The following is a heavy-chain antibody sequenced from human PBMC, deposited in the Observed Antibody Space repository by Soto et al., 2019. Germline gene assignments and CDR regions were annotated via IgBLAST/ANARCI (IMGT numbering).Heavy chain of an antibody. V-gene: IGHV3-30*18. Sequence: GGSLRLSCAASGFTFSSYGMHWVRQAPGKGLEWVAVISYDGSNKYYADSVKGRFTISRDSSKNTLYLEMNSLRPEDTAVYYCAKGEYYYGSGSPYYGMDVWGQGTTVTVS. CDR3: AKGEYYYGSGSPYYGMDV. D-gene: IGHD3-10*01. CDR1: GFTFSSYG. J-gene: IGHJ6*02. CDR2: ISYDGSNK.